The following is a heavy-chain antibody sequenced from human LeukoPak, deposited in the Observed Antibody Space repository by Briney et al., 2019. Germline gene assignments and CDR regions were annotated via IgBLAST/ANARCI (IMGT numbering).Heavy chain of an antibody. CDR2: ISAYNGNT. J-gene: IGHJ4*02. Sequence: ASVKVSCKASGYTFTSYGISWVRQAPGQGLEWMGWISAYNGNTNYPQKFQGRVTMTTDTSTSTAYMELRSLRSDDTAVYFCARAGYSSGWLYYFDYWGQGTLVTVSS. D-gene: IGHD6-19*01. CDR1: GYTFTSYG. V-gene: IGHV1-18*01. CDR3: ARAGYSSGWLYYFDY.